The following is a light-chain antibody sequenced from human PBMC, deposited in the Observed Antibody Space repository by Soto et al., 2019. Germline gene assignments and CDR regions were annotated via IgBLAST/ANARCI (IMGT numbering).Light chain of an antibody. Sequence: QSVLTQPRSVSGSPGQSVTISCTGTTSDVGGYNYVSWYQQYPGKAPKFMIYDVNKRPSGVPDRFSGSKSGNTASLTISGLQAEDEADYYCCSYTSSSTRVFGTGTKVTVL. J-gene: IGLJ1*01. CDR3: CSYTSSSTRV. CDR1: TSDVGGYNY. V-gene: IGLV2-11*01. CDR2: DVN.